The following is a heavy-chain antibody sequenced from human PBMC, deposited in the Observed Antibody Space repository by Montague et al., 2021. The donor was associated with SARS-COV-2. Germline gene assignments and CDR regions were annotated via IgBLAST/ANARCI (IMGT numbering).Heavy chain of an antibody. CDR3: ARGDRTGWQTDY. V-gene: IGHV3-13*04. Sequence: SLRLSCAASGFTFSSYDMHWVRQATGKGLECVSLINTAGDTYYPDSVKGRFTISRDNAKNSLYLQMNSLRAGDTAVYYCARGDRTGWQTDYWGQGTLVTVSS. D-gene: IGHD6-19*01. J-gene: IGHJ4*02. CDR2: INTAGDT. CDR1: GFTFSSYD.